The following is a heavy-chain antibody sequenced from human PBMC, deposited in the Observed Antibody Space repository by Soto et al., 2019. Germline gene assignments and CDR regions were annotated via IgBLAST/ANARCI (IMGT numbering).Heavy chain of an antibody. Sequence: QITLNESGPTLVKPTQTLTLTCTFSGFSLSTRGVHVGWIRQPPGKALEWLAIIYWDDDKRYSPSLKSRLTITKDTSKNQVVLTLTNMDPVDTATYYCAHPGNKAAAGYYFDYWGQGTLVTVSS. CDR2: IYWDDDK. D-gene: IGHD6-13*01. CDR1: GFSLSTRGVH. V-gene: IGHV2-5*02. J-gene: IGHJ4*02. CDR3: AHPGNKAAAGYYFDY.